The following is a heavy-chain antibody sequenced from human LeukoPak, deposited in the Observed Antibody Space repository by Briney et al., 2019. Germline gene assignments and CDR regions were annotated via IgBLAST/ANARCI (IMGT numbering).Heavy chain of an antibody. CDR1: GGSISSYY. CDR3: ARDRGYSYAFDY. V-gene: IGHV4-4*07. Sequence: SETLSLTCTVSGGSISSYYWSWIRQPAGKGLEWIGRIYTSGSTNYNPSLKSRVTISIDTSKNQFSLKLNSVTAADTAVYYCARDRGYSYAFDYWGQGPLVTVSS. CDR2: IYTSGST. J-gene: IGHJ4*02. D-gene: IGHD5-18*01.